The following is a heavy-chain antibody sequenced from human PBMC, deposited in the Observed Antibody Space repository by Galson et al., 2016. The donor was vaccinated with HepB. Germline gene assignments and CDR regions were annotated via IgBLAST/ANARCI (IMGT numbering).Heavy chain of an antibody. J-gene: IGHJ6*02. CDR3: IHDWDYNYGMNV. CDR1: GFTFSLAW. Sequence: SLRLSCAGSGFTFSLAWMTWVRQAPGKGLEWVGRMKSKGRGGTTDYAAPVQGRFSIARDDSKKELYLQMNSLTTEDTAVYYCIHDWDYNYGMNVWGQGTTVTVSS. D-gene: IGHD3-9*01. V-gene: IGHV3-15*01. CDR2: MKSKGRGGTT.